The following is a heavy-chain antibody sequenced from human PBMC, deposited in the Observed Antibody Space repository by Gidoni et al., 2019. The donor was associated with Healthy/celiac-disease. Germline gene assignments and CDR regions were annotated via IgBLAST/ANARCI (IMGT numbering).Heavy chain of an antibody. CDR2: IRSKANSYAT. D-gene: IGHD3-22*01. J-gene: IGHJ4*02. V-gene: IGHV3-73*01. Sequence: GKGLEWVGRIRSKANSYATAYAASVKGRFTISRDDSKNTAYLQMNSLKTEDTAVYYCLLTDYYDSSGYYWGQGTLVTVSS. CDR3: LLTDYYDSSGYY.